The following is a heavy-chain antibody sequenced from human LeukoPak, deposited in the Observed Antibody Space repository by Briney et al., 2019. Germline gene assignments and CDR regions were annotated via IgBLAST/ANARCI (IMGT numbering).Heavy chain of an antibody. CDR2: IIPILGIA. CDR1: GGTFSSYT. D-gene: IGHD3-3*01. CDR3: ARELDPNHTFATPLSSTYYDFWSGYLPPLYYYYMDV. J-gene: IGHJ6*03. V-gene: IGHV1-69*04. Sequence: SVKVSCKASGGTFSSYTISWVRQAPGQGLEWMGRIIPILGIANYAQKFQGRVTTTADKSTRTAYMELSSLRSEDTAVYYCARELDPNHTFATPLSSTYYDFWSGYLPPLYYYYMDVWGKGTTVTVSS.